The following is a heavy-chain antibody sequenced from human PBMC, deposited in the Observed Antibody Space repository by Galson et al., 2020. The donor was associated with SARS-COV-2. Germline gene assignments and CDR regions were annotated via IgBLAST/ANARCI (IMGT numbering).Heavy chain of an antibody. Sequence: SETLSLTCTVSDGSMSDYYWSWIRQPPGKGLEYIGYIYYNGFTNYNPSLESRLTISFDESKIQVSLRLTSLTAADTATYYCARIRVFAGFCIDNACYKGDYFDYWGQGIQVTVSS. J-gene: IGHJ4*02. D-gene: IGHD2-2*02. CDR1: DGSMSDYY. CDR3: ARIRVFAGFCIDNACYKGDYFDY. CDR2: IYYNGFT. V-gene: IGHV4-59*13.